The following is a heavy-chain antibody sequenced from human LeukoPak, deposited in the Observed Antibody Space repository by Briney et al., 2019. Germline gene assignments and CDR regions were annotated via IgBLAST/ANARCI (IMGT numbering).Heavy chain of an antibody. CDR1: GFTFSSYS. J-gene: IGHJ4*02. CDR3: ASPGYQPLLSLNY. V-gene: IGHV3-21*01. D-gene: IGHD2-21*02. CDR2: ISSSSSYI. Sequence: GGSLRLSCAASGFTFSSYSMNWVRQAPGKGLEWVSSISSSSSYIYYADSVKGRFTISRDNAKNSLYLQMNSLRAEDTAVYHCASPGYQPLLSLNYWGQGTLVTVSS.